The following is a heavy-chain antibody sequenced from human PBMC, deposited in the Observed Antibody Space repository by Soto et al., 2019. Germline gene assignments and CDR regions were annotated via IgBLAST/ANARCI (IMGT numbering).Heavy chain of an antibody. J-gene: IGHJ6*02. D-gene: IGHD1-26*01. CDR2: ISYDGSNK. CDR1: GFTFSSYA. CDR3: ARDRAFIGVGATGEWYYGMDV. V-gene: IGHV3-30-3*01. Sequence: GGSLRLSCAASGFTFSSYAMHWVRQAPGKGLEWVAVISYDGSNKYYADSVKGRFTISRDNSKNTLYLQMNSLRAEDTAVYYCARDRAFIGVGATGEWYYGMDVWGQGTTVTVSS.